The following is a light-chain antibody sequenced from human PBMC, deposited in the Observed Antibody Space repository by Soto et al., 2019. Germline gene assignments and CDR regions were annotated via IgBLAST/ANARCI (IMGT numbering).Light chain of an antibody. CDR3: AAWDDSLNGVV. Sequence: QSVLTQPPSASGTPGQRVTIACSGSSSNIGSNTVNWYQQLPGTAPKVLLYSNNQRPSGVPDRFSGSQSATSASLAISGLQSDDEAEYYCAAWDDSLNGVVFGGGTKLTVL. CDR2: SNN. V-gene: IGLV1-44*01. CDR1: SSNIGSNT. J-gene: IGLJ2*01.